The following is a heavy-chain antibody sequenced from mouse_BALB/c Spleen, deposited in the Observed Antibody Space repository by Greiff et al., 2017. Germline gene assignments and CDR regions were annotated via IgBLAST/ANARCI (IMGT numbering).Heavy chain of an antibody. D-gene: IGHD2-14*01. Sequence: LQQPGAELVKPGASVKMSCKASGYTFTSYNMHWVKQTPGQGLEWIGAIYPGNGDTSYNQKFKGKATLTADKSSSTAYMQLSSLTSEDSAVYYCARSHYRYDYYAMDYWGQGTSVTVSS. CDR1: GYTFTSYN. J-gene: IGHJ4*01. CDR3: ARSHYRYDYYAMDY. V-gene: IGHV1-12*01. CDR2: IYPGNGDT.